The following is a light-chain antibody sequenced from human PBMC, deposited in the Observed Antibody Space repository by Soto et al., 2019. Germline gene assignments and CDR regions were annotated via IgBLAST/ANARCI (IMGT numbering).Light chain of an antibody. J-gene: IGKJ2*01. V-gene: IGKV3-11*01. CDR3: QHRGKWPRT. CDR2: DAS. Sequence: EIVLTQSPATLSLSPGDRATLSCRASQSVSSYLAWYQQKPGQVPRLLIYDASNRDTGIPARFSGSGSGTDFSLTISSLESEDFAAYYCQHRGKWPRTFGQGTKLEIK. CDR1: QSVSSY.